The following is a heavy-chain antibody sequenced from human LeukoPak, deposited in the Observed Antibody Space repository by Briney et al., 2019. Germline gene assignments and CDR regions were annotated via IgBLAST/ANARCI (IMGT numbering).Heavy chain of an antibody. D-gene: IGHD3-22*01. CDR1: GFTFDDYA. CDR3: AKGDYYDSSGYYED. V-gene: IGHV3-9*03. Sequence: PGRSLRLSCAASGFTFDDYAMHWVRHAPGKGLEWVSGISWNSGSIVYADSVKGRFTISRDNAKNSLYLQMNSLRAEDMALYYCAKGDYYDSSGYYEDWGQGTLVTVSS. J-gene: IGHJ4*02. CDR2: ISWNSGSI.